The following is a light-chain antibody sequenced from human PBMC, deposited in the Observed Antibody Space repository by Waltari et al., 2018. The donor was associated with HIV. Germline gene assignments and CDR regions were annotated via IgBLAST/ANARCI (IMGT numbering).Light chain of an antibody. J-gene: IGKJ2*01. CDR2: AAS. Sequence: DIQMTQSPSSLSASVGDRVTITCRASQVVRDDLDWYQQKPGKAPRRLLYAASSLQSGVPSRFSGSGSGTEFTLTITSLQPEDFATYYCLQHTAYPYTFGQGTKLEIK. CDR1: QVVRDD. CDR3: LQHTAYPYT. V-gene: IGKV1-17*01.